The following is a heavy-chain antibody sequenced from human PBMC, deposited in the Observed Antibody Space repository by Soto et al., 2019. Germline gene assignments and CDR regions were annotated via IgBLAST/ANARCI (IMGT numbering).Heavy chain of an antibody. CDR2: ISAYNGNR. D-gene: IGHD2-2*01. CDR3: ARLYCISTSCYLGMDV. V-gene: IGHV1-18*01. CDR1: GYTFTSYG. J-gene: IGHJ6*02. Sequence: QVQLVQSGAEVKKPGASVKVSCKASGYTFTSYGISWVRQAPGQGLEWMGWISAYNGNRNYVQKLQGRVTMTTDTSTSTAYMELRSLRSDDTAVYYCARLYCISTSCYLGMDVRGQGTTVTVSS.